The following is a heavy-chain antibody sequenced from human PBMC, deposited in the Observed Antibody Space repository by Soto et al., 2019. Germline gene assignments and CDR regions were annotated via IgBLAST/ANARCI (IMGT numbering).Heavy chain of an antibody. V-gene: IGHV1-8*01. CDR2: MNPRSGNT. J-gene: IGHJ5*02. CDR3: ARERATPHTCFDP. D-gene: IGHD1-1*01. Sequence: QVQLVQSGAEVKKPGASVKVSCKASGYTFTSYDIHWVRQATGQGLEWMGWMNPRSGNTGYEQRFQGRVTMTRDTSISTVYMELASLTSEDTAVYYCARERATPHTCFDPWGQGTLVTVSS. CDR1: GYTFTSYD.